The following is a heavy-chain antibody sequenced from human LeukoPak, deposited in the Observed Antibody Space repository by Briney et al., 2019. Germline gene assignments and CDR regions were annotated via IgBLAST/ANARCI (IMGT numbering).Heavy chain of an antibody. CDR2: INPNSGGT. J-gene: IGHJ6*03. CDR3: ARDANPGGDYYYYYMDV. D-gene: IGHD4/OR15-4a*01. CDR1: GYTFTGYY. V-gene: IGHV1-2*02. Sequence: ASVKVSCKASGYTFTGYYMHWVRQAPGQGLEWMGWINPNSGGTNYAQKFQGRVTMTRDTSISTAYMELSRLRSDDTAVYYCARDANPGGDYYYYYMDVWGKGTTVTVSS.